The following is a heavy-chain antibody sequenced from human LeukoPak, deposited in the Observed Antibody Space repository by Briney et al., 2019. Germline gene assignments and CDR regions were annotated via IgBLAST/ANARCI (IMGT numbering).Heavy chain of an antibody. Sequence: KPSETLSLTCTVSGDSISSGDYYWSWIRQPAGKGLEWIGRISSSGSTNYNPSLKSRVTISVDTSKNQFSLKLSSVTAADTAVYYCARDSPGPGILTGYYYYYYMDVWGKGTTVTISS. J-gene: IGHJ6*03. CDR1: GDSISSGDYY. CDR3: ARDSPGPGILTGYYYYYYMDV. CDR2: ISSSGST. V-gene: IGHV4-61*02. D-gene: IGHD3-9*01.